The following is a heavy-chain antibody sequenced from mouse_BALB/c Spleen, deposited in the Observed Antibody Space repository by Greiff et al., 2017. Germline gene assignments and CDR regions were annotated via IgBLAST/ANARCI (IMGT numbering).Heavy chain of an antibody. V-gene: IGHV5-17*02. CDR2: ISSGSSTI. Sequence: EVHLVESGGGLVQPGGSRKLSCAASGFTFSSFGMHWVRQAPEKGLEWVAYISSGSSTIYYADTVKGRFTISRDNPKNTLFLQMTSLRSEDTAMYYCARYSITTVVATENAMDYWGQGTSVTVSS. D-gene: IGHD1-1*01. CDR1: GFTFSSFG. J-gene: IGHJ4*01. CDR3: ARYSITTVVATENAMDY.